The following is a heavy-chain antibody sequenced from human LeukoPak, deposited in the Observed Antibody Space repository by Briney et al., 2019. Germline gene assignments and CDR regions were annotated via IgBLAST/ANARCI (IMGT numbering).Heavy chain of an antibody. CDR3: ARDPYSGSYWFDP. D-gene: IGHD1-26*01. J-gene: IGHJ5*02. V-gene: IGHV4-34*01. Sequence: PSETLSLTCAVYGGSFSGYYWSWIRQPPGKWLEWIGEINHSGSTNYNPSLKSRVTISVDTSKNQFSLKLSSVTAADTAVYYCARDPYSGSYWFDPWGQGTLVTVSS. CDR1: GGSFSGYY. CDR2: INHSGST.